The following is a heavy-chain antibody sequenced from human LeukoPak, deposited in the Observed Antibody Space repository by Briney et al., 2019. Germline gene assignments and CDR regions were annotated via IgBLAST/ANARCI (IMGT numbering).Heavy chain of an antibody. Sequence: ASVKVSCKASGGTFSSYAISWVRQAPGQGLECMGGIIPIFGTANYAQKFQGRVTITADESTSTAYMELSSLRSEDTAVYYCARGVRKLQGFGAFDVWGQGTMVTVSS. CDR1: GGTFSSYA. CDR3: ARGVRKLQGFGAFDV. J-gene: IGHJ3*01. V-gene: IGHV1-69*13. D-gene: IGHD4-11*01. CDR2: IIPIFGTA.